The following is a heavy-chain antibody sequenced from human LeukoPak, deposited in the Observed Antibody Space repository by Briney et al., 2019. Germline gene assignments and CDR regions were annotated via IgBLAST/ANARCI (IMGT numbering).Heavy chain of an antibody. Sequence: SGGSLRLSCAASGFTFSPYGMHWVRQAPGKGLVWVSRIKSDGSITSYADSVKGRFTISRDNAKNTLYLQMNSLRAEDTAVYYCARPSGWEYGFDPWGQGTLVTVSS. J-gene: IGHJ5*02. CDR3: ARPSGWEYGFDP. CDR1: GFTFSPYG. D-gene: IGHD1-26*01. CDR2: IKSDGSIT. V-gene: IGHV3-74*01.